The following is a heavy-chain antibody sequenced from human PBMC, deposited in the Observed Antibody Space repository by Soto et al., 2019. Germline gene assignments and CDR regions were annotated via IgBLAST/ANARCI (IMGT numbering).Heavy chain of an antibody. D-gene: IGHD2-21*01. Sequence: SETLSRTCNVSGTSIITYYWTWIRQPPGKALEWIGYISYRGSTKYNPSLKSRVAISLDTSRNQFSLKLTPVTASDTAIYFCARDPELHGLDYWGQGTLVTVSS. J-gene: IGHJ4*02. CDR2: ISYRGST. V-gene: IGHV4-59*01. CDR3: ARDPELHGLDY. CDR1: GTSIITYY.